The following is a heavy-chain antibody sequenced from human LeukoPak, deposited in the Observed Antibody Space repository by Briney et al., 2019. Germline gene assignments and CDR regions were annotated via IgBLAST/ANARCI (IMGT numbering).Heavy chain of an antibody. V-gene: IGHV1-46*01. CDR2: INPSGGST. D-gene: IGHD6-19*01. CDR3: AKTSGWPSDAFDI. J-gene: IGHJ3*02. CDR1: GYTFTSYY. Sequence: ASVKVSCKASGYTFTSYYLHWVRQAPGQGLEWMGIINPSGGSTSYAQNFQGRVTMTRDTSTSTAYMELRSLRSDDTAVYYCAKTSGWPSDAFDIWGQGTMVTVSS.